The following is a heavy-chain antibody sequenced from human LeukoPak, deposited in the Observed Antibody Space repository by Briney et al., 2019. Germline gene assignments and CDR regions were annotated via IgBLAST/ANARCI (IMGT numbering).Heavy chain of an antibody. D-gene: IGHD2-2*02. V-gene: IGHV3-23*01. CDR2: ISGSGGST. CDR3: AKDCSSTSCYTDY. Sequence: GGSLRLSCAASGFTFSKYAMSWVRQAPGKGLEWVSAISGSGGSTYYADSVEGRFTISRDNSKNTLYLQMNSLRAEDTAVYYCAKDCSSTSCYTDYWGQGTLVTVSS. CDR1: GFTFSKYA. J-gene: IGHJ4*02.